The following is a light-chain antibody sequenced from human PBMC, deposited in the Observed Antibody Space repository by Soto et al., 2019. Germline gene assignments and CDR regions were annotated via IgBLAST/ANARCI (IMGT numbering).Light chain of an antibody. J-gene: IGLJ2*01. Sequence: QSVLTQPPSASGTPGQRVTISCSGSSCNIGSNYVFWYQQLPGTAPKVLMYRNSQRPSGVPDRFSGSKSGTSASLAISGLRAEDEADYYCASWDDRLSVFVVFGGGTKLTVL. CDR1: SCNIGSNY. CDR2: RNS. CDR3: ASWDDRLSVFVV. V-gene: IGLV1-47*01.